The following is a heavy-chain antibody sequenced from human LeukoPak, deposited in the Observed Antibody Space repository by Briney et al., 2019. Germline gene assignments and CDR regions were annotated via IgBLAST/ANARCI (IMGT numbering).Heavy chain of an antibody. CDR1: GGTFSSYA. J-gene: IGHJ4*02. V-gene: IGHV1-69*05. CDR2: IIPIFGTA. CDR3: ARVAVAGTGVDY. D-gene: IGHD6-19*01. Sequence: SVKVSCKASGGTFSSYAISWVRQAPGQGLEWMGGIIPIFGTANYAQKFQGRVTITTDESTSTAYMELSSLRSEDTVVYYCARVAVAGTGVDYWGQGTLVTVSS.